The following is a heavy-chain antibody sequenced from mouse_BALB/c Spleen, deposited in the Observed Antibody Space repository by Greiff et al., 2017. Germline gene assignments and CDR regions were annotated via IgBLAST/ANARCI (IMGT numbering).Heavy chain of an antibody. CDR3: TRASLIYAMDY. J-gene: IGHJ4*01. V-gene: IGHV1S81*02. Sequence: LQESGAELVKPGASVKLSCKASGYTFTSYYMYWVKQRPGQGLEWIGEINPSNGGTNFNEKFKSKATLTVDKSSSTAYMQLSSLTSEDSAVYYCTRASLIYAMDYWGQGTSVTVSS. CDR1: GYTFTSYY. D-gene: IGHD6-1*01. CDR2: INPSNGGT.